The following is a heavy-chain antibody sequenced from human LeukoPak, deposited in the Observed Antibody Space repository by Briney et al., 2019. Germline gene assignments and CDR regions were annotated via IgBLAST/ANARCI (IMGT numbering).Heavy chain of an antibody. J-gene: IGHJ4*02. V-gene: IGHV1-69*13. CDR1: GSTFSSYA. D-gene: IGHD4-17*01. Sequence: GASVKVSCKASGSTFSSYAISWVRQAPGQGLEWMGGIIPIFGTANYAQKFQGRVTITADESTSTAYMELSSLRSEDTAVYYCARDAPHDYGDYGWGQGTLVTVSS. CDR3: ARDAPHDYGDYG. CDR2: IIPIFGTA.